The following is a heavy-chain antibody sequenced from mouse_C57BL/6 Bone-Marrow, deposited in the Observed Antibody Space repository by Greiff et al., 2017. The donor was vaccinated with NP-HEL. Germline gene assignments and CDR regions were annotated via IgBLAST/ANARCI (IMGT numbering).Heavy chain of an antibody. Sequence: EVQLVESGAGLVRPGASVKLSCTASGFNIKDDYLHWVKQRPEQGLEWIGWIDPENGDTEYASKFQGKATITADTSSNTAYLQLSSLTSEDTAVYYCTTGWPFAYWGQGTLVTVSA. CDR3: TTGWPFAY. D-gene: IGHD2-3*01. CDR1: GFNIKDDY. J-gene: IGHJ3*01. V-gene: IGHV14-4*01. CDR2: IDPENGDT.